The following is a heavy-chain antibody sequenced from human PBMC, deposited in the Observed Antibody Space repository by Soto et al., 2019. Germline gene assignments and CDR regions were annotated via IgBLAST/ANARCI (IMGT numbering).Heavy chain of an antibody. D-gene: IGHD5-12*01. CDR2: GNHRGDN. CDR1: VPSLTSYY. CDR3: GRGRGYRRFVDY. J-gene: IGHJ4*02. Sequence: KPXETLSLTCNVAVPSLTSYYWTWVRQAPGKGLEWIGEGNHRGDNTYNPSLGGRVAISVDTSKNEFSLKLTSVTGGDTGVYFCGRGRGYRRFVDYWGQGTLVTVSS. V-gene: IGHV4-34*01.